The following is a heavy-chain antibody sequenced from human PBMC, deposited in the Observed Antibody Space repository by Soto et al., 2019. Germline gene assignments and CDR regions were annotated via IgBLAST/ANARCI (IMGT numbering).Heavy chain of an antibody. CDR3: AYTQLGYSSSTSCYMPSSSSPWDYYNGMDV. D-gene: IGHD2-2*02. V-gene: IGHV1-69*13. Sequence: VASVKVSCKASGGTFSSYAISWVRQAPGQGLEWMGGIIPIFGTANYAQKFQGRVTITADESTSTAYMELSSLRSEDTAVYYCAYTQLGYSSSTSCYMPSSSSPWDYYNGMDVWGQGTTVTVSS. CDR1: GGTFSSYA. CDR2: IIPIFGTA. J-gene: IGHJ6*02.